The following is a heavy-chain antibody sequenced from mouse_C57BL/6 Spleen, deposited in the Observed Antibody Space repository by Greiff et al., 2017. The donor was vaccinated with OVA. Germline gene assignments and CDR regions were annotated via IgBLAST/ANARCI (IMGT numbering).Heavy chain of an antibody. CDR1: GFTFSSYA. D-gene: IGHD2-4*01. V-gene: IGHV5-9-1*02. Sequence: DVQLVESGEGLVKPGGSLKLSCAASGFTFSSYAMSWVRQTPEKRLEWVAYISSGGDYIYYADTVKGRFTISRDNARNTLYLQMSSLKSEDTAMYYCTRGGYDYDETGFAYWGQGTLVTVSA. CDR2: ISSGGDYI. J-gene: IGHJ3*01. CDR3: TRGGYDYDETGFAY.